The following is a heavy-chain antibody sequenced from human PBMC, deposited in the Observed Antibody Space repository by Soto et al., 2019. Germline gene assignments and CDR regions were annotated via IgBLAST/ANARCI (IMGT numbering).Heavy chain of an antibody. Sequence: QVQLQESGPGLVKPSETLSLTCTVSGGSISSYYWSWIRQPPGKGLEWIGYIYYSGSTNYNLSLKSRVTISVDTSKNQFSLKLSSVTAADTAVYYCARDNWGSDYYYYMDVWGKGTTVTVSS. J-gene: IGHJ6*03. V-gene: IGHV4-59*01. CDR1: GGSISSYY. CDR2: IYYSGST. D-gene: IGHD7-27*01. CDR3: ARDNWGSDYYYYMDV.